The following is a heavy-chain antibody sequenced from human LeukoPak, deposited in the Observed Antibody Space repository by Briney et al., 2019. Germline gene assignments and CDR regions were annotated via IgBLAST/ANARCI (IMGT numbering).Heavy chain of an antibody. J-gene: IGHJ4*02. Sequence: GGSLRLSCAASGFTFSSSAMSWVRQAPGRGLEWVSAISNNGGYTYYADSVQGRFTISRDNSKSTLCLQMNSLRAEDTAVYYCARQLGYCSDGSCYFPYWGQGTLVTVSS. CDR1: GFTFSSSA. CDR2: ISNNGGYT. CDR3: ARQLGYCSDGSCYFPY. V-gene: IGHV3-23*01. D-gene: IGHD2-15*01.